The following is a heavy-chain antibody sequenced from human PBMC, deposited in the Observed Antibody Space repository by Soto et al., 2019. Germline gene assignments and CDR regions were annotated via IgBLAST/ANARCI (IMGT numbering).Heavy chain of an antibody. Sequence: PSETLSLTCAVYGGSFSGYYWSWIRQPPGKGLEWIGEINHSGSTYYNPSLKSRVTISVDTSKNQFSLKLSSVTAADTAVYYCARHDGYCSGGSCYSGAFDIWGQGTMVTVSS. CDR3: ARHDGYCSGGSCYSGAFDI. CDR1: GGSFSGYY. J-gene: IGHJ3*02. D-gene: IGHD2-15*01. V-gene: IGHV4-34*01. CDR2: INHSGST.